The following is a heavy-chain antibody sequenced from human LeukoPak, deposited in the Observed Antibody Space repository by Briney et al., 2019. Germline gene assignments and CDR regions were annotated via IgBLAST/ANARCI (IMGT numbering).Heavy chain of an antibody. J-gene: IGHJ4*02. CDR2: ISGSGGST. CDR3: APGYGDYPNEIDY. D-gene: IGHD4-17*01. Sequence: PGGSLRLSCAASGFTFSTFAMIWVRQPPGKGLEWVSAISGSGGSTYYADSVKGRFTISRDNAKNSLYLQMNSLRAEDTAVYYCAPGYGDYPNEIDYWGQGTLVTVSS. CDR1: GFTFSTFA. V-gene: IGHV3-23*01.